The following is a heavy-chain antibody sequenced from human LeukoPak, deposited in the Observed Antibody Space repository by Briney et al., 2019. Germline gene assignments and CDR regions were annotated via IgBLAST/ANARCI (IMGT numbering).Heavy chain of an antibody. J-gene: IGHJ4*02. D-gene: IGHD7-27*01. CDR2: ISAYNGNT. V-gene: IGHV1-18*04. CDR1: GYSFTSHY. Sequence: ASVKVSCKASGYSFTSHYMHWVRQAPGQGLEWMGWISAYNGNTNYAQKLQGRVTMTTDTSTSTAYMELRSLRSDDTAVYYCARRGYNGGYDYWGQGTLVTVSS. CDR3: ARRGYNGGYDY.